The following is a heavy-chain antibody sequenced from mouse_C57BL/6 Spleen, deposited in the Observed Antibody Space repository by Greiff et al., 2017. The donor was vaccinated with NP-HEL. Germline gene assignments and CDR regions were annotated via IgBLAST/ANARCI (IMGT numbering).Heavy chain of an antibody. CDR3: ARMGLRRARAMDY. CDR2: ISSGSSTI. V-gene: IGHV5-17*01. CDR1: GFTFSDYG. Sequence: EVKVEESGGGLVKPGGSLKLSCAASGFTFSDYGMHWVRQAPEKGLEWVAYISSGSSTIYYADTVKGRFTISRDNAKNTLFLQMTSLRSEDTAMYYCARMGLRRARAMDYWGQGTSVTVSS. J-gene: IGHJ4*01. D-gene: IGHD2-4*01.